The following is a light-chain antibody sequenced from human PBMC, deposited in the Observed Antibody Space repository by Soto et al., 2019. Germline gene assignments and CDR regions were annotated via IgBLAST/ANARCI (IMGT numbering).Light chain of an antibody. CDR3: QKYDSAPWT. V-gene: IGKV1-27*01. J-gene: IGKJ1*01. CDR1: QGIGNS. Sequence: IQMTQSPSSLSASVGDRVIITCRASQGIGNSLAWYQQKAGRVPKLLMHSASTLLSWVPSRFSGSGSGTDFTLTLSSLQTEDVATYYCQKYDSAPWTFGQGTKVELK. CDR2: SAS.